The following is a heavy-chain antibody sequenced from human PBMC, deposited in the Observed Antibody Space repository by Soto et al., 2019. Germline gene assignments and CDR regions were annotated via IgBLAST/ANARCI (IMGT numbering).Heavy chain of an antibody. V-gene: IGHV1-69*06. D-gene: IGHD6-6*01. Sequence: ASVKVSCKVSGGTFSSYAISWVRQAPGQGLEWMGGIIPIFGTANYAQKFQGRVTITADKSTSTAYMELSSLRSEDTAVYYCARSIAARRYNWFDPWGQGTLVTVSS. CDR2: IIPIFGTA. J-gene: IGHJ5*02. CDR1: GGTFSSYA. CDR3: ARSIAARRYNWFDP.